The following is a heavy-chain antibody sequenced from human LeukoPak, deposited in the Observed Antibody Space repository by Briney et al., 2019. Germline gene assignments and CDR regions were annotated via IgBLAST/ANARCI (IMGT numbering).Heavy chain of an antibody. CDR2: IKQDGSEK. Sequence: RPGGSLRLSCAASGFTFSSYWMSWVRQAPGKGLEWVANIKQDGSEKYYVDSVKGRFTISRDNAKNSLYLQMNSLRAEDTAVYYCAREGYYGSGSHVAFDYWGQGTLVTVSS. CDR3: AREGYYGSGSHVAFDY. V-gene: IGHV3-7*01. J-gene: IGHJ4*02. D-gene: IGHD3-10*01. CDR1: GFTFSSYW.